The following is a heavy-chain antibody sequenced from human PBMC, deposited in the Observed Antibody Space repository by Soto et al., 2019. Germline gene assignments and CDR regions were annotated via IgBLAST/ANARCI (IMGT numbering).Heavy chain of an antibody. J-gene: IGHJ4*02. V-gene: IGHV3-74*01. CDR1: GFTFSSYW. CDR3: ARAGWYRFDY. Sequence: DGQLVESGGGLAQPGGSLRLSCVGSGFTFSSYWMHWVRQAPGKGLVWVSRINADGSTTNYANSVKGRFTVSRDNAKNTVYLEMNILRDEDTAVYFCARAGWYRFDYWGQGPLLTVSP. D-gene: IGHD2-15*01. CDR2: INADGSTT.